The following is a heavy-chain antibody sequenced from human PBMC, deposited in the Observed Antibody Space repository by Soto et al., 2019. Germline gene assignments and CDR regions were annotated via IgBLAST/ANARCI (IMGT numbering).Heavy chain of an antibody. CDR1: GGSVNSDYYY. Sequence: QVQLQESGPGLVKPSETLSLTCTVSGGSVNSDYYYWSWIRQPPGKGLEWIGYIFYTGRTNYNPSLESRVTISLDPSRNQFYLRLSSVTAADTAVFYCAREYSNSPDAFDYWGQGALVTVSS. D-gene: IGHD4-4*01. CDR3: AREYSNSPDAFDY. J-gene: IGHJ4*02. CDR2: IFYTGRT. V-gene: IGHV4-61*01.